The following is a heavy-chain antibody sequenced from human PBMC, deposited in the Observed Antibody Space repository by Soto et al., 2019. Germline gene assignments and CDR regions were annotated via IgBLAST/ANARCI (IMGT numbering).Heavy chain of an antibody. CDR2: IWYDGNKK. CDR3: VVDTSGLLDY. V-gene: IGHV3-33*03. Sequence: GESLKISCAASGFTFSSNGMHWVRQAPGKGLEGVAVIWYDGNKKYYGDSVGGRFTISRDNSKNTMYLEMNSLRAEDTAVYYCVVDTSGLLDYWGQGTQVTVSS. D-gene: IGHD3-22*01. CDR1: GFTFSSNG. J-gene: IGHJ4*02.